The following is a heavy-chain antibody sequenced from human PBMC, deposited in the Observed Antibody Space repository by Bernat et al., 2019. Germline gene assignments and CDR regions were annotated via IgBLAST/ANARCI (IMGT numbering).Heavy chain of an antibody. Sequence: QVQLQQWGAGLLKPSETLSLTCAVYGGSFSGYYWSWIRQPPGTGLEWIGETNHSGSTNYNPSLKSRVTISVDTSKNQFSLKLSSVTAADTAVYYCARGGRYQPLLYGDFDYWGQGTLVTVSS. CDR2: TNHSGST. V-gene: IGHV4-34*01. CDR3: ARGGRYQPLLYGDFDY. J-gene: IGHJ4*02. CDR1: GGSFSGYY. D-gene: IGHD2-2*02.